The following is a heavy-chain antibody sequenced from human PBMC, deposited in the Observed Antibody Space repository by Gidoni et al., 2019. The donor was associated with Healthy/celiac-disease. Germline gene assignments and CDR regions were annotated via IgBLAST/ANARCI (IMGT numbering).Heavy chain of an antibody. V-gene: IGHV4-61*01. CDR1: GGSVSSGSYY. D-gene: IGHD3-10*01. Sequence: QVQLQESGPGLVKPSETLSLTCTVSGGSVSSGSYYWSWIRQPPGKGLEWIGYIYYSGSTNYNPSLKSRVTISVDTSKNQFSLKLSSVTAADTAVYYCARAAYYGYPYYYYMDVWGKGTTVTVSS. J-gene: IGHJ6*03. CDR2: IYYSGST. CDR3: ARAAYYGYPYYYYMDV.